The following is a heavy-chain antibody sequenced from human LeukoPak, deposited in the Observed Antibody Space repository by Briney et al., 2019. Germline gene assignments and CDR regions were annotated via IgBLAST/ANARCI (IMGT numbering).Heavy chain of an antibody. V-gene: IGHV3-23*01. CDR3: ASDGAGFDT. CDR1: GFTFSSYA. CDR2: ISGSGGST. Sequence: PGGSLRLSCAASGFTFSSYAMSWVRQAPGKGLEWVSAISGSGGSTYHADSVKGRFTISRDNAKKSLYLEMNNLRAEDTAVYYCASDGAGFDTWGQGVLVTVSS. J-gene: IGHJ5*02. D-gene: IGHD5-24*01.